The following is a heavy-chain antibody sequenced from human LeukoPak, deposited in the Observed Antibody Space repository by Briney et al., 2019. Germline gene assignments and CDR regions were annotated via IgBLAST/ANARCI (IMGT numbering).Heavy chain of an antibody. Sequence: SGGSLRLSCAASGFPFSGYWMTWVRQAPGRGLEWVATIKEDGSEAYFGDSVKGRFVISRDNAKNSLYLQMNSLRGEDTAVYYCARGGANRFDYWGLGTLVTISS. J-gene: IGHJ4*02. CDR1: GFPFSGYW. D-gene: IGHD3-16*01. CDR3: ARGGANRFDY. CDR2: IKEDGSEA. V-gene: IGHV3-7*04.